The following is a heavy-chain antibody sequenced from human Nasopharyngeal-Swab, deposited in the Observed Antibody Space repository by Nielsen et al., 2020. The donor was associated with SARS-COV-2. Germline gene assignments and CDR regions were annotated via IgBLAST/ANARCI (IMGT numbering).Heavy chain of an antibody. V-gene: IGHV4-31*03. CDR1: GGSISSGGYY. J-gene: IGHJ6*03. CDR2: IYYSGST. D-gene: IGHD6-6*01. Sequence: LRLSRTVSGGSISSGGYYWSWIRQHPGKGLEWIGYIYYSGSTYYNPSLKSRVTISVDTSKNQFSLKLSSVTAADTAVYYCARESLYSSSPLYYYYYMDVWGKGTTVTVSS. CDR3: ARESLYSSSPLYYYYYMDV.